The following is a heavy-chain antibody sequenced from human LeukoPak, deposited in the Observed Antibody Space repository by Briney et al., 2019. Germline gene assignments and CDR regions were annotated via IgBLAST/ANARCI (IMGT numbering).Heavy chain of an antibody. D-gene: IGHD6-25*01. V-gene: IGHV4-39*07. CDR1: GGSISSSSYY. J-gene: IGHJ5*02. CDR3: AREGHSSGNWFDP. Sequence: SETLSLTCTVSGGSISSSSYYWGWIRQPPGKGLEWIGSIYYSGSTYYNPSLKSRVTISVDTSKNQFSLKLSSVTAADTAVYYCAREGHSSGNWFDPWGQGTLVTVSS. CDR2: IYYSGST.